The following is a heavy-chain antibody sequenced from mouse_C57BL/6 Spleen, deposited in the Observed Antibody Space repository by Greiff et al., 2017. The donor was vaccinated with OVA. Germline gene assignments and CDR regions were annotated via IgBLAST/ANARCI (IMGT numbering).Heavy chain of an antibody. CDR1: GFSLSTSGMG. D-gene: IGHD1-1*01. CDR2: IYWDDDK. V-gene: IGHV8-12*01. J-gene: IGHJ1*03. CDR3: ARVYYGSSWYFDV. Sequence: QVTLKVCGPGILQSSQTLSLTCSFSGFSLSTSGMGVSWIRQPSGKGLEWLAHIYWDDDKRYNPSLKSRLTISKDTSRNQVFLKITSVDTADTATYYCARVYYGSSWYFDVWGTGTTVTVSS.